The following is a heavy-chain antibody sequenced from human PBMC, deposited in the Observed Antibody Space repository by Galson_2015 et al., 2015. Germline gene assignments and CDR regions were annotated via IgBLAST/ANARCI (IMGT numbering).Heavy chain of an antibody. V-gene: IGHV1-3*01. CDR1: GYTFTSYA. J-gene: IGHJ6*02. CDR2: INAGNGNT. CDR3: ARAPGLWFGELPYYYYGMDV. D-gene: IGHD3-10*01. Sequence: SVKVSCKASGYTFTSYAMHWVRQAPGQRLEWMGWINAGNGNTKYSQKFQGRVTITRDTSASTAYMELSSLRSEDTAVYYCARAPGLWFGELPYYYYGMDVWGQGPTVTVSS.